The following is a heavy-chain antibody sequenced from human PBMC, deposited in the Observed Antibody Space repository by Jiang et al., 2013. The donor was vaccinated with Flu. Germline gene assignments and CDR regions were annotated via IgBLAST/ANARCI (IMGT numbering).Heavy chain of an antibody. J-gene: IGHJ3*02. V-gene: IGHV1-2*02. Sequence: GAEVKKPGSSVKVSCQASGGSFRSYIITWVRQAPGQGLEWMGWVNPNSGDTNYSHKFQGRVTMTWDTSISTAYMELSRLRSDDTAVFYCATDQRLDTVTAFDIWGQGTSGHRLF. D-gene: IGHD4-17*01. CDR3: ATDQRLDTVTAFDI. CDR1: GGSFRSYI. CDR2: VNPNSGDT.